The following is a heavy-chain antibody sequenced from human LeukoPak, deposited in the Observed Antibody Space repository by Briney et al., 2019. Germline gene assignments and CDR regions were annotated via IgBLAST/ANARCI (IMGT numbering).Heavy chain of an antibody. CDR2: IYYSGST. J-gene: IGHJ4*02. CDR1: GVSISSYY. D-gene: IGHD1-26*01. V-gene: IGHV4-59*01. Sequence: TPSETLSLTCTVSGVSISSYYWSWIRQPPGKGLEWIGYIYYSGSTNYNPSLKSRVTISVDTSKNQSSLKLSSVTAADTAVYYCARTVPRSLHPYDYWGQGTLVTVSS. CDR3: ARTVPRSLHPYDY.